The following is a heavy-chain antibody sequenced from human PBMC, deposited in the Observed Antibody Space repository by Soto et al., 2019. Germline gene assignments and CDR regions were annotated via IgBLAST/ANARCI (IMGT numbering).Heavy chain of an antibody. J-gene: IGHJ4*02. CDR3: VKYLDTHVFIFYY. CDR1: GVAFTIYA. V-gene: IGHV3-23*01. D-gene: IGHD5-18*01. Sequence: PGGSLGLACAASGVAFTIYAMSWVRQAPGKGLEWVATIMSNGEGTYYPDSMKGRFTISRDNSKNMVHLQMNSLRAEDTAIYYCVKYLDTHVFIFYYWGQGTLFTVSA. CDR2: IMSNGEGT.